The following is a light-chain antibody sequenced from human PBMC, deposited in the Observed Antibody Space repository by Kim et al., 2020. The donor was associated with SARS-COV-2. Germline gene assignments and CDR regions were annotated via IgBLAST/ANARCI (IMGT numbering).Light chain of an antibody. CDR2: DAS. V-gene: IGKV1-33*01. J-gene: IGKJ4*01. CDR1: QVISKY. Sequence: DIQMTQSPPSLPASVGDRVTITCQASQVISKYLNWYQHKPGQAPKLLIYDASNLETGVPSRFSGSGYATDFTLTISSLQPEDFATYYCQQYDDLPLTFGGGTKVDIK. CDR3: QQYDDLPLT.